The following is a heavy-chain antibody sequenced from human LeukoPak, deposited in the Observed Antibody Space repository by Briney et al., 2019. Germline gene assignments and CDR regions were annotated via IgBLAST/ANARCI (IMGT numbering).Heavy chain of an antibody. V-gene: IGHV3-23*01. Sequence: GGPLRLSCAASGFTFSSYAMMWLRQAPGKGLEWVSAISGGGGTTLYADSVKGRFTISRDNSKNTLYLQMSSLRAEDTAVYYCARDPNGDYIGAFEIWGQGTMVTVSS. CDR3: ARDPNGDYIGAFEI. J-gene: IGHJ3*02. CDR1: GFTFSSYA. D-gene: IGHD4-17*01. CDR2: ISGGGGTT.